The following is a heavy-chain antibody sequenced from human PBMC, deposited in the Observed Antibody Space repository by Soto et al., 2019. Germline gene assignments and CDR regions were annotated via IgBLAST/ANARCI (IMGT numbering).Heavy chain of an antibody. CDR3: ATGAYYYYGMDV. V-gene: IGHV4-34*01. D-gene: IGHD3-10*01. J-gene: IGHJ6*02. CDR1: GGSFSGYY. CDR2: INHSGST. Sequence: SETLSLTCAVYGGSFSGYYWSWIRQPPGKGLEWIGEINHSGSTNYNPSLKSRVTISVGTSKNQFSLKLSSVTAADTAVYYCATGAYYYYGMDVWGQGTTVTVSS.